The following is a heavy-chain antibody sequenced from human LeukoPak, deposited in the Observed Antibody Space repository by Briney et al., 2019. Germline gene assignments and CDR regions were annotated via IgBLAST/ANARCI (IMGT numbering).Heavy chain of an antibody. CDR2: IYTSGST. CDR3: ARDWRTGSSWYGGGYFDY. J-gene: IGHJ4*02. D-gene: IGHD6-13*01. V-gene: IGHV4-4*07. CDR1: GGSISSYY. Sequence: SETLSLTCTVSGGSISSYYWSWIRQPAGKGLEWIGRIYTSGSTNYDPSLKSRVTMSVDTSKNQFSLKLSSVTAADTAVYYCARDWRTGSSWYGGGYFDYWGQGTLVTVSS.